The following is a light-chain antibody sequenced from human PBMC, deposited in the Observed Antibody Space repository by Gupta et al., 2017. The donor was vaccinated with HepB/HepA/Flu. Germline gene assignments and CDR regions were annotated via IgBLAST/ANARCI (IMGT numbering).Light chain of an antibody. CDR2: DAS. V-gene: IGKV3-11*01. CDR1: QSVSSY. CDR3: QQRSNWPPIT. Sequence: EIVLTQSPATLSLSPGERATLSCRASQSVSSYLAWYQQKPGQAPRLLIYDASNRATGIPARFSGSGCGADFTLTISSREPEDFAVYYCQQRSNWPPITFGQGTRVEIK. J-gene: IGKJ5*01.